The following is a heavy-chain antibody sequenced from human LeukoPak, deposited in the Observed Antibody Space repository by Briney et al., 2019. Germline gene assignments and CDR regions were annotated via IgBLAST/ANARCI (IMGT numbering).Heavy chain of an antibody. CDR1: GGTFRSYP. J-gene: IGHJ4*02. V-gene: IGHV1-2*06. Sequence: AVPVSRLGSGGTFRSYPISLLRQAPGPRLEWMGRINPNRGCTNYAQKFQGRVTMARDTSISTAYMELSRLRSDDTAVYYCARDLVYGDYRPCYYDYWGQGTLVTVSS. CDR2: INPNRGCT. D-gene: IGHD4-17*01. CDR3: ARDLVYGDYRPCYYDY.